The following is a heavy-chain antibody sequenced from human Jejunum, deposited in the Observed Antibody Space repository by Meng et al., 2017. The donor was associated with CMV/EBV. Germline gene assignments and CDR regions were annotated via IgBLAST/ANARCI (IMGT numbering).Heavy chain of an antibody. D-gene: IGHD3-3*01. V-gene: IGHV1-2*02. CDR3: ARDLRFLGRCFGMDV. CDR1: YTFTGHY. CDR2: INPDSGGT. J-gene: IGHJ6*02. Sequence: YTFTGHYMHWVRQAPGQGLEWMGWINPDSGGTNYAQKFLGRVTMTSDTSISTAYMELSSLRSDDTAVYYCARDLRFLGRCFGMDVWGQGTTGTVSS.